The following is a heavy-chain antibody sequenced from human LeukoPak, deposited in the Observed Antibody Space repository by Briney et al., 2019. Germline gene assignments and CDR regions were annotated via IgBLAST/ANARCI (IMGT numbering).Heavy chain of an antibody. CDR1: GGSVSSGSYY. CDR3: ASTYYYDSSGYHGDAFDI. CDR2: IYYSGST. V-gene: IGHV4-61*01. D-gene: IGHD3-22*01. Sequence: SETLSLTCTVSGGSVSSGSYYWSWIRQPPGKGLEWIGYIYYSGSTYYNPSLKSRVTISVDTSKNQFSLKLSSVTAADTAVYYCASTYYYDSSGYHGDAFDIWGQGTMVTVSS. J-gene: IGHJ3*02.